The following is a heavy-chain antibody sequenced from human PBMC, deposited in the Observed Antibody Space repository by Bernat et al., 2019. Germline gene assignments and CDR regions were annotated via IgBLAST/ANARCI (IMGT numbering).Heavy chain of an antibody. V-gene: IGHV3-23*01. CDR2: VSGSGATT. D-gene: IGHD4-17*01. CDR3: ARGYGDFDY. CDR1: GFTFSTYA. Sequence: EVQLLESGGGLVQPGGSLRLSCAASGFTFSTYAMNWVRQAPGKGLEWVSVVSGSGATTFYADSVKGRFTISRDNSKNTLYLQMNSLRAEDTAVYYCARGYGDFDYWGQGTLVTVSS. J-gene: IGHJ4*02.